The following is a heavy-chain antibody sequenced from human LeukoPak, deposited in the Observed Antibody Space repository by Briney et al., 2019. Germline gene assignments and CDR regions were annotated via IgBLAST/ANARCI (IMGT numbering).Heavy chain of an antibody. Sequence: GGSLRLSCAASGFTFGSYAMYWVRQAPGKGLEWVSGISGSGGSTFYADSVKGRFTISRDNSENTVYLQMNSLRADDTAVYYCAKEKLGFWSGYEYWGQGTLVTVSS. CDR1: GFTFGSYA. J-gene: IGHJ4*02. D-gene: IGHD3-3*01. CDR3: AKEKLGFWSGYEY. CDR2: ISGSGGST. V-gene: IGHV3-23*01.